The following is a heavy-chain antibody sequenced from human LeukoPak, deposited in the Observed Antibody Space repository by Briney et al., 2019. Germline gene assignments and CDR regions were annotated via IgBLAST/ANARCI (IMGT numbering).Heavy chain of an antibody. CDR3: ARHRYCSGGSCYSRPFGMNV. J-gene: IGHJ6*02. CDR1: GGSISSYY. Sequence: SETLSLTCTVSGGSISSYYWSWIRQPPGKGLEWIGYIYYSGSTNYNPSLKSRVTISVDTSKNQFSLKLSSVTAADTAVYYCARHRYCSGGSCYSRPFGMNVWGQGTTVTVSS. V-gene: IGHV4-59*08. CDR2: IYYSGST. D-gene: IGHD2-15*01.